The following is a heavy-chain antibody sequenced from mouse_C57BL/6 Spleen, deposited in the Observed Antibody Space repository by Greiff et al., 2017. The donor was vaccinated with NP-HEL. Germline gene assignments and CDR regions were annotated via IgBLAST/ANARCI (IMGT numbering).Heavy chain of an antibody. J-gene: IGHJ2*01. V-gene: IGHV1-53*01. CDR1: GYTFTSYW. D-gene: IGHD3-2*02. CDR2: INPSNGGT. CDR3: ARGGGQLRPHYFDY. Sequence: VQLQQSGTELVKPGASVKLSCKASGYTFTSYWMHWVKQRPGQGLEWIGNINPSNGGTNYNEKFKSKATLTVDKSSSTAYMQLSSLTSEDSAVYYCARGGGQLRPHYFDYWGQGTTLTVSS.